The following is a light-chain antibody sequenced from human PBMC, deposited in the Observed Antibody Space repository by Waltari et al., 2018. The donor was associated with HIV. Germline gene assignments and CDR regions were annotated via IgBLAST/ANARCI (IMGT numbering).Light chain of an antibody. CDR2: GAS. CDR1: QTINTN. CDR3: QQYNNWPPIT. J-gene: IGKJ5*01. V-gene: IGKV3-15*01. Sequence: ERATLSCRASQTINTNLAWYQQKPGQAPRLLIYGASTRATGISARFSGSGSGTEFTLTISSLQSEDFAVYYCQQYNNWPPITFGQGTRLEIK.